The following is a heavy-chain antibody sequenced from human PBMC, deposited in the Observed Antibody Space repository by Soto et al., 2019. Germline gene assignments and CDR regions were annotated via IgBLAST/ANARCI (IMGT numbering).Heavy chain of an antibody. V-gene: IGHV4-59*01. J-gene: IGHJ6*03. CDR2: IYYSGST. CDR1: GCSISSYY. CDR3: ARYYGSEWDYYYYYYMDV. D-gene: IGHD3-10*01. Sequence: SETLSLTCTVSGCSISSYYWSWIRQPPGKGLEWIGYIYYSGSTNYNPSLKSRVTISVDTSKNQFSLKLSSVTAADTAMYYCARYYGSEWDYYYYYYMDVWGKGTTVTVSS.